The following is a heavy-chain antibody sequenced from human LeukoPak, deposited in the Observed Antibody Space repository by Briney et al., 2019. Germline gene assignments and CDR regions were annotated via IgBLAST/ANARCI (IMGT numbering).Heavy chain of an antibody. CDR2: MNTNSGNT. Sequence: ASVKVSCKASGYTFTSYDNNWVRQANGQGLEWMGWMNTNSGNTAYAQKFQGRGPMPRNTTISKASMELRSLRSEDPAVYYCARGLWGGYCSGGSCLGFDPWGQGTLVTVSS. CDR3: ARGLWGGYCSGGSCLGFDP. V-gene: IGHV1-8*01. D-gene: IGHD2-15*01. CDR1: GYTFTSYD. J-gene: IGHJ5*02.